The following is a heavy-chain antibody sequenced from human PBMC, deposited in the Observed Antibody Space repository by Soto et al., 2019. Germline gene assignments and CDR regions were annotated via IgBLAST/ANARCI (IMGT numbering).Heavy chain of an antibody. D-gene: IGHD3-3*01. CDR1: GFTFSSYG. V-gene: IGHV3-33*01. J-gene: IGHJ6*02. CDR3: ARVLRRYDFWSGSKPLHYGMDV. CDR2: IWYDGSNK. Sequence: GGSLRLSCAASGFTFSSYGMHWVRQAPGKGLEWVAVIWYDGSNKYYADSVKGRFTISRDNSKNTLYLQMNSLRAEDTAVYYCARVLRRYDFWSGSKPLHYGMDVWGQGTTVTVSS.